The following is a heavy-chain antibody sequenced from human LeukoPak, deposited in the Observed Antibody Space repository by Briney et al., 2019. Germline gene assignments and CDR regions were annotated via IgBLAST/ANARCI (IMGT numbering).Heavy chain of an antibody. V-gene: IGHV1-69*05. J-gene: IGHJ4*02. Sequence: SVKVSCKASGGTFSSYAIGWVRQAPGQGLEWMGRIIPIFGTANYAQKFQGRVTITTDESTSTAYMELSSLRSEDTAVYYCARDGGHSYGHAYWGQGTLVTVSS. CDR2: IIPIFGTA. CDR3: ARDGGHSYGHAY. CDR1: GGTFSSYA. D-gene: IGHD5-18*01.